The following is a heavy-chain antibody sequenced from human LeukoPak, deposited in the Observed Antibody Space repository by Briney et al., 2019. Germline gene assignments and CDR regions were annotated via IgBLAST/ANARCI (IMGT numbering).Heavy chain of an antibody. CDR2: IYYSGST. V-gene: IGHV4-59*08. D-gene: IGHD3-22*01. Sequence: SETLSLTCTVSGGSISSYYWSWIRQPPGKGLEWIGYIYYSGSTNHNPSLKSRVTISVDTSKNQFSLKLSSVTAADTAVYYCARRGDYYDSSGYDYWGQGTLVTVSS. J-gene: IGHJ4*02. CDR1: GGSISSYY. CDR3: ARRGDYYDSSGYDY.